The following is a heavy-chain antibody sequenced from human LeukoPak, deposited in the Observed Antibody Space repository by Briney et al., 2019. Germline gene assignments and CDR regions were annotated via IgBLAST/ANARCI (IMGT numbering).Heavy chain of an antibody. CDR1: GGSISSSSYY. V-gene: IGHV4-39*07. J-gene: IGHJ4*02. CDR3: ARVDLFGKDYYDSSGYYYGNFDY. D-gene: IGHD3-22*01. CDR2: IYDSGST. Sequence: SETLSLTCNVSGGSISSSSYYWGWIRQPPGKGLEWIGSIYDSGSTYYNPSLKSRVTISVDTSKNQFSLKLSSVTAADTAVYYCARVDLFGKDYYDSSGYYYGNFDYWGQGTLVTVSS.